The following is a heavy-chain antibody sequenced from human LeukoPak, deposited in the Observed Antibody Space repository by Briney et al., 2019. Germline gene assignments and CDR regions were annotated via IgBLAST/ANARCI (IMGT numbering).Heavy chain of an antibody. J-gene: IGHJ4*02. CDR2: ISSNGGST. Sequence: GGSLRLSCSASGFTFSSYAMHWVRQAPGKGLEYVSAISSNGGSTYYADSVKGRFTISRDNSKNTLYLQMSSLRAEDTAVYYCVQSGYEVFYMFDYWGQGTLVTVSS. D-gene: IGHD5-12*01. CDR1: GFTFSSYA. V-gene: IGHV3-64D*06. CDR3: VQSGYEVFYMFDY.